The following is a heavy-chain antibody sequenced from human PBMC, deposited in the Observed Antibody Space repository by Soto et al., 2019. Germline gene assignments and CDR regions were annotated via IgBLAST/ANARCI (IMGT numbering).Heavy chain of an antibody. D-gene: IGHD2-21*02. Sequence: QVQLVQSGAEVKKPGSSVKVSCKASGGTFSSYTISWVRQAPGQGLEWMGRIIPILGIANYAQKFQGRVTITADKSTSTAYMELSSLRSEDTAVYYCASRGDCYGYCFGYWGQGTLVTVSS. CDR3: ASRGDCYGYCFGY. CDR1: GGTFSSYT. J-gene: IGHJ4*02. V-gene: IGHV1-69*02. CDR2: IIPILGIA.